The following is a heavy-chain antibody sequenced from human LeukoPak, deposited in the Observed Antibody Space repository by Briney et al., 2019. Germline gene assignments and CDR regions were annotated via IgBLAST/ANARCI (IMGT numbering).Heavy chain of an antibody. CDR1: GFTFDDYA. V-gene: IGHV3-43D*04. J-gene: IGHJ6*04. CDR2: ISWDGGST. Sequence: GGSLRLSCAASGFTFDDYAMHWVRQAPGKGLEWVSLISWDGGSTYYADSVKGRFTISRDNSKNSLYLQMNSLRAEDTALYYCARAAAGPYYYYYYGMDVWGKGTTATVSS. CDR3: ARAAAGPYYYYYYGMDV. D-gene: IGHD6-13*01.